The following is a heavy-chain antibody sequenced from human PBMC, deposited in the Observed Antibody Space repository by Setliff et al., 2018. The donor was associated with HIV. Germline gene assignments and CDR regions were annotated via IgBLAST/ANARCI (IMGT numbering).Heavy chain of an antibody. D-gene: IGHD4-17*01. CDR3: ARSTTAD. Sequence: ASVKVSCKASGYTFTDYYIHWVRQAPGQGLEWMGWIYPNTGGTNYAQKFQGRATVTRDTSISTAYMELSRLRSDDTAVYYCARSTTADWGQGTMVTVSS. J-gene: IGHJ4*02. V-gene: IGHV1-2*02. CDR2: IYPNTGGT. CDR1: GYTFTDYY.